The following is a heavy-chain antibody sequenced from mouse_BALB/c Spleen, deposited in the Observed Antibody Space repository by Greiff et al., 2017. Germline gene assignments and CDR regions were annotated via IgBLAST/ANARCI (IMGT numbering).Heavy chain of an antibody. CDR1: GFTFSNYW. D-gene: IGHD1-1*01. V-gene: IGHV6-6*02. CDR3: TRGLPDYYGSSYYAMDY. Sequence: EVKLMESGGGLVQPGGSMKLSCVASGFTFSNYWMNWVRQSPEKGLEWVAEIRLKSNNYATHYAESVKGRFTISRDDSKSSVYLQMNNLRAEDTGIYYCTRGLPDYYGSSYYAMDYWGQGTSVTVSS. CDR2: IRLKSNNYAT. J-gene: IGHJ4*01.